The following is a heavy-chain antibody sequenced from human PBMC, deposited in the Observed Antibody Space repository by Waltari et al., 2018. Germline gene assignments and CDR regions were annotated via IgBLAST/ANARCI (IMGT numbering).Heavy chain of an antibody. D-gene: IGHD3-16*01. CDR1: GDSSNSSRYY. CDR2: VYYRGNA. Sequence: QLQVQEPGPGLVKPSETLSLTCSVSGDSSNSSRYYWGWIRQSPGKGLQWIGAVYYRGNAYYNPSLKSRVTVSVDMSQNQFSLKLNSVTAADTAVYYCARHWGSRIYWSFDLWGRGTLVTVSS. V-gene: IGHV4-39*01. J-gene: IGHJ2*01. CDR3: ARHWGSRIYWSFDL.